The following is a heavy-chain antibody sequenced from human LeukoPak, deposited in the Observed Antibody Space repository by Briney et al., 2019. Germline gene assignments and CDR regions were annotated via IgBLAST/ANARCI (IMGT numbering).Heavy chain of an antibody. CDR3: AKARGLIGGAFDI. Sequence: GGSLRLSCAASGLTFSSYAMSWVRQAPGKGLEWVSAISGSGGSTYYADSVKGRFTTSRDNSKNSLYLQMNSLRSEDTALYYCAKARGLIGGAFDIWGQGTMVTVSS. D-gene: IGHD3-22*01. V-gene: IGHV3-23*01. CDR2: ISGSGGST. J-gene: IGHJ3*02. CDR1: GLTFSSYA.